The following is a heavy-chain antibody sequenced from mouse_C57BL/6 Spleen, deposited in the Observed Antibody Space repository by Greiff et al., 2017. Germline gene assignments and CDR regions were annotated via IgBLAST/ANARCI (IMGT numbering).Heavy chain of an antibody. V-gene: IGHV3-6*01. Sequence: VQLKESGPGLVKPSQSLSLTCSVTGYSITSGYYWNWIRQFPGNKLEWMGYISYDGSNNYNPSLKNRISITRDTSKNQFFLKLNSVTTEDTATYFCASGDYSNHSPAWFAYWGQGTLVTVSA. CDR3: ASGDYSNHSPAWFAY. CDR2: ISYDGSN. D-gene: IGHD2-12*01. J-gene: IGHJ3*01. CDR1: GYSITSGYY.